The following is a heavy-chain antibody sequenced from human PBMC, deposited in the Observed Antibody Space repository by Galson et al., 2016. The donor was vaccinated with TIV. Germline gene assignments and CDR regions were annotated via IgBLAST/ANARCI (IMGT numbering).Heavy chain of an antibody. J-gene: IGHJ4*02. CDR2: VYSDGST. V-gene: IGHV3-53*01. Sequence: SLRLSCAASGLTVSTNYMSWVRQAPGKGLEWVSIVYSDGSTYYADSVKGRFSISRDNSKNTVYLQLNSLRAEDTAAYYCARSYDSSGNRGRFDHWGQGTLVTVSS. CDR1: GLTVSTNY. D-gene: IGHD3-22*01. CDR3: ARSYDSSGNRGRFDH.